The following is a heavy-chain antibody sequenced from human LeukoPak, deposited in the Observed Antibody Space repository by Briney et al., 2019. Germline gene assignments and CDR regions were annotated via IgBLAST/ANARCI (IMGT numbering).Heavy chain of an antibody. Sequence: SETLSLTCTVSGGSISSYYWSWIRQPPGKGLEWIGYVYYSGSTNYNPSLKSRVTISVDTSKNQFSLKLSSVTAADTAVYYCARSITIFGVVISPSWYYGMDVWGQGTTVTVSS. CDR3: ARSITIFGVVISPSWYYGMDV. CDR1: GGSISSYY. J-gene: IGHJ6*02. CDR2: VYYSGST. V-gene: IGHV4-59*01. D-gene: IGHD3-3*01.